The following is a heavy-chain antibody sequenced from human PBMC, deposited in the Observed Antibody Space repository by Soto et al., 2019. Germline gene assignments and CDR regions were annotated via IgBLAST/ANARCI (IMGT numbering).Heavy chain of an antibody. J-gene: IGHJ6*03. V-gene: IGHV1-69*02. CDR1: GGTFSSYT. CDR3: ARASYGSPNPYYYYYYMDV. D-gene: IGHD5-18*01. CDR2: IIPILGIA. Sequence: SVKVSCKASGGTFSSYTISWVRQAPGQGLEWMGRIIPILGIANYAQKFQGRVTITADKSTSTAYMELSSLRSEDTAVYYCARASYGSPNPYYYYYYMDVWGKGTTVTVSS.